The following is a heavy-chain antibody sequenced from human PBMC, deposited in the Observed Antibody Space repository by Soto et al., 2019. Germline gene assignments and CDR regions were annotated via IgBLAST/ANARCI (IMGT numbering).Heavy chain of an antibody. CDR2: ISAYNGNT. J-gene: IGHJ3*02. CDR1: GYTFTSYD. D-gene: IGHD5-12*01. V-gene: IGHV1-18*01. CDR3: AKHDGGYDRTDAFDI. Sequence: ASVKVSCKASGYTFTSYDINWVRQATGQGLEWMGWISAYNGNTDYAQKFQGRVTMTTDTSTSTAYMELRSLRSDDTAVYYCAKHDGGYDRTDAFDIWGQGTMVTVSS.